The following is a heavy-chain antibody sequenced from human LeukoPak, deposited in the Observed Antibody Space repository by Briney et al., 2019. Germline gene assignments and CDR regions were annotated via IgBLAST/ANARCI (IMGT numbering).Heavy chain of an antibody. CDR2: MNPNSGNT. V-gene: IGHV1-8*03. D-gene: IGHD3-3*01. CDR1: GYTFTSYD. J-gene: IGHJ5*02. Sequence: ASVKVSCKASGYTFTSYDINWVRQATGQGLEWMGWMNPNSGNTGYAQKFQGRVTITRNTSISTAYMELSSLRSEDTAVYYCARGRATIFGVVGFDPWGQGTLVTVSS. CDR3: ARGRATIFGVVGFDP.